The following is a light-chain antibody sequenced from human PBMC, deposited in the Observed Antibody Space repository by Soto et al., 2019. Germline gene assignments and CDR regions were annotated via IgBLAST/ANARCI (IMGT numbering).Light chain of an antibody. V-gene: IGKV3-15*01. CDR1: QSVRSD. J-gene: IGKJ4*01. CDR2: GAS. CDR3: QQYKDWPLT. Sequence: EMVMTQSPATLSVSPGERATLSCRASQSVRSDLAWYQLKPGLAPRLLIYGASTRATGIPSRFSGSGSKTEPTLTISSLQSEDVAVDYCQQYKDWPLTFGGGTKVEIK.